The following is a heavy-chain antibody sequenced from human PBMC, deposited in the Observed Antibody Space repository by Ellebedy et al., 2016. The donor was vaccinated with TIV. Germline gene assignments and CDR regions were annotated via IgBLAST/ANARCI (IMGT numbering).Heavy chain of an antibody. CDR1: GFTFSNYL. V-gene: IGHV3-7*03. J-gene: IGHJ4*02. D-gene: IGHD2-8*01. CDR3: ARSRGVSY. CDR2: IKQDGSEK. Sequence: GESLKISCAASGFTFSNYLMTWVRQAPGKGPECVANIKQDGSEKYYVDSVKGRFTISRDNAKNSLYLQMNSLRAEDTAVYFCARSRGVSYWGQGTLVTVSS.